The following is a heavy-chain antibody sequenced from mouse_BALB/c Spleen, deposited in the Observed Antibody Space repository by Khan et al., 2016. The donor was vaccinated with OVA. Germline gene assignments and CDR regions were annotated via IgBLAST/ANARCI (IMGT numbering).Heavy chain of an antibody. CDR1: GFTFSRHA. Sequence: EVELVESGGGLVKPGGSLRLSCAASGFTFSRHAMSWVRQTPEKRLEWVASIGSGGSTYYPDSVKGRFTITRDNARNILYLQMSSLRSEDSARYXCARVNGSSGVDYWGQGTTLTVSS. CDR3: ARVNGSSGVDY. J-gene: IGHJ2*01. V-gene: IGHV5-6-5*01. D-gene: IGHD1-1*01. CDR2: IGSGGST.